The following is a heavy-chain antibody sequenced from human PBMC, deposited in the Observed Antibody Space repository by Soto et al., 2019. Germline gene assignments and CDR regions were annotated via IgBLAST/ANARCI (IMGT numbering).Heavy chain of an antibody. CDR2: IYYSGTT. CDR1: GGSISGDGNY. V-gene: IGHV4-31*03. D-gene: IGHD3-10*01. Sequence: QVQLQESGPGLVKSSQTLSLTSTVSGGSISGDGNYWSWIRQHPGKGLEWIGSIYYSGTTNYNPSLKSRVTISEDTSKNQCSLTLNSVTAADTAVYYCARARMVRGIIYYYGMDVWGQGTTVTVSS. J-gene: IGHJ6*02. CDR3: ARARMVRGIIYYYGMDV.